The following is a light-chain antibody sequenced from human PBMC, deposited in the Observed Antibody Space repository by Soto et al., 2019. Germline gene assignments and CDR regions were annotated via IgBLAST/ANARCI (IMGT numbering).Light chain of an antibody. CDR3: QQYGNSPIT. CDR2: DAS. Sequence: EIVLTQSPATLSLSPGERANISCTASQSVTTYLAWYQQKPGQAPRLLIYDASDRATGIPARFSGSGSGTDFTLTISRLEPEDFAVYSCQQYGNSPITFGQGTRLEIK. CDR1: QSVTTY. V-gene: IGKV3-11*01. J-gene: IGKJ5*01.